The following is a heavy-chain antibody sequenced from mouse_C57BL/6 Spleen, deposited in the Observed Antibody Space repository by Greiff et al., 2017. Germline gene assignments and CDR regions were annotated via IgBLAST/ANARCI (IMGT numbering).Heavy chain of an antibody. CDR2: IDPSDSYT. V-gene: IGHV1-69*01. CDR3: ARRDSNYRSDWYFDV. CDR1: GYTFTSYW. J-gene: IGHJ1*03. D-gene: IGHD2-12*01. Sequence: VQLQQPGAELVMPGASVKLSCKASGYTFTSYWMHWVKQRPGQGLEWIGEIDPSDSYTNYNQKFKGKSPLTVDKSSGTAYMQLSSLTSEDSAVYDCARRDSNYRSDWYFDVWGTGTTVTVSS.